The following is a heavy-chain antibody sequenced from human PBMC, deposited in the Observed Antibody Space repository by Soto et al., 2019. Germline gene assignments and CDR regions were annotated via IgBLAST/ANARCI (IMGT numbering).Heavy chain of an antibody. CDR1: GYTLTELS. CDR2: FDPEDGET. Sequence: ASGKVSCKVSGYTLTELSMPWVRPAPGKGLEWMGGFDPEDGETIYAQKFQGRVTMTEDTSTDTAYMELSSLRSEDTAVYYCAAFALEDVLRFLEWLAPYGMDVWGQGTTVTVSS. J-gene: IGHJ6*02. V-gene: IGHV1-24*01. D-gene: IGHD3-3*01. CDR3: AAFALEDVLRFLEWLAPYGMDV.